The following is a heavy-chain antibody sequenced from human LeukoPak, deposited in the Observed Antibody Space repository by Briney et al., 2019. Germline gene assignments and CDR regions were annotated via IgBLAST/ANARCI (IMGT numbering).Heavy chain of an antibody. CDR1: GGSISSYY. CDR2: IYYSGST. V-gene: IGHV4-59*12. J-gene: IGHJ6*03. Sequence: SETLSLTCTVSGGSISSYYWSWIRQPPGKGLEWIGYIYYSGSTNYNPSLKSRVTMSVDTSKNQFSLKLSSVTAADTAVYYCARERPYYYYMDVWGKGTTVTVSS. CDR3: ARERPYYYYMDV.